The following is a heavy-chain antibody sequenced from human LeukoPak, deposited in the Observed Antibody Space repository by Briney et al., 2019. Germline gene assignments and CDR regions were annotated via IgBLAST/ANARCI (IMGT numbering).Heavy chain of an antibody. V-gene: IGHV4-59*01. CDR2: IYDSGST. D-gene: IGHD3-10*01. J-gene: IGHJ4*02. CDR3: ARRPDPDYYGSDNFFGWGYFDH. CDR1: GGSISSYY. Sequence: SETLSLTCTVSGGSISSYYWSWIRQPPGKGLEWIGAIYDSGSTNYNPSLKSRVSISVDTSKNQFSLKLTSVTAAGTAVYYCARRPDPDYYGSDNFFGWGYFDHWGQGTLVTVSS.